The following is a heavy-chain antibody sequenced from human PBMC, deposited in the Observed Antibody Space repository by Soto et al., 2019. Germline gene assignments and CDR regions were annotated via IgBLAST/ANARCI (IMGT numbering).Heavy chain of an antibody. CDR2: ITIRSRYI. CDR1: GFAFSSYS. V-gene: IGHV3-21*06. CDR3: ARDDGWLVLDY. Sequence: EVQLVESGGGLVKPGGSLRLSCAASGFAFSSYSMSWVRQAPGKELEWVAFITIRSRYIYYADSVGGRITTSRDNAKNSPYLQMDGLRAGDTAVYYCARDDGWLVLDYWGPGSLVTVSS. J-gene: IGHJ4*02. D-gene: IGHD6-19*01.